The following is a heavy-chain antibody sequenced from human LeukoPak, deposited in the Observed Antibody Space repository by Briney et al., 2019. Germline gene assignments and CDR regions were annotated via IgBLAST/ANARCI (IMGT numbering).Heavy chain of an antibody. CDR1: GFTFSSYA. J-gene: IGHJ4*02. CDR3: AKDDLGYSSGWYTY. CDR2: ISGSGGST. V-gene: IGHV3-23*01. Sequence: GGSLRLSCAASGFTFSSYAMSWVRQAPGKGLEWASAISGSGGSTYYADSVKGRFTISRDNSKNTLYLQMNSLRAEDTAVYYCAKDDLGYSSGWYTYWGQGTLVTVSS. D-gene: IGHD6-19*01.